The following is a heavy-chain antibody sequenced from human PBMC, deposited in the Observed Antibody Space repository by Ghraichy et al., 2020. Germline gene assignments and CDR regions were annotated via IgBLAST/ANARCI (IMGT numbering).Heavy chain of an antibody. CDR3: LTGSWWNDVNYYYYGMDV. CDR2: IKSKTDGGTT. J-gene: IGHJ6*02. V-gene: IGHV3-15*01. Sequence: GESLNISCAASGFTFSNAWMSWVRQAPGKGLEWVGRIKSKTDGGTTDYAAPVKGRFTISRDDSKNTLYLQMNSLKTEDTAVYYCLTGSWWNDVNYYYYGMDVWGQGTTVTVSS. D-gene: IGHD1-1*01. CDR1: GFTFSNAW.